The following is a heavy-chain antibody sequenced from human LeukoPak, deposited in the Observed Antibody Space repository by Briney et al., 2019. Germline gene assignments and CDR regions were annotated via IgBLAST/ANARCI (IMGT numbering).Heavy chain of an antibody. Sequence: KPSETLSLTCTVSGYSISSGYYWGWIRQPPGKGLEWIGYIYYSGSTNYNPSLKSRVTISVDTSKNQCSLKLSSVTAADTAVYYCAREYDSSGYDYWGQGTLVTVSS. CDR3: AREYDSSGYDY. V-gene: IGHV4-61*01. CDR1: GYSISSGYY. D-gene: IGHD3-22*01. J-gene: IGHJ4*02. CDR2: IYYSGST.